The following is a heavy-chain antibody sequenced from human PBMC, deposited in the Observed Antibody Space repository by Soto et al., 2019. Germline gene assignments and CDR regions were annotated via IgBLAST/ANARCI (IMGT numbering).Heavy chain of an antibody. CDR3: ARDLMPEYSGPYYYYDGMDV. J-gene: IGHJ6*02. CDR2: INPNSGGT. Sequence: ASVKVSCKASGYTFTGYYMHWVRQAPGQGLEWRGWINPNSGGTNYAQKFQGRVTMTRDTSISTAYMELSRVKSDDTAVYYCARDLMPEYSGPYYYYDGMDVWGQGTTVTVSS. CDR1: GYTFTGYY. D-gene: IGHD5-12*01. V-gene: IGHV1-2*02.